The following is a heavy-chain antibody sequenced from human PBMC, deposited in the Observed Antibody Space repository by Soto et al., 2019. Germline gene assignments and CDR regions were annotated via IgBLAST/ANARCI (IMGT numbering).Heavy chain of an antibody. J-gene: IGHJ4*02. CDR2: ITSDTNTI. CDR3: ARSVEGHFDY. CDR1: GFPFSIYS. V-gene: IGHV3-48*02. D-gene: IGHD6-19*01. Sequence: EVPLVESGGGLVQPGGSLRLTCAASGFPFSIYSMNWVRQAPGKGLEWSSYITSDTNTIKYADSVKGRFTSSRDNAKNLVYLQMNSLRDEDTAVYFCARSVEGHFDYWGQGTVVTVSS.